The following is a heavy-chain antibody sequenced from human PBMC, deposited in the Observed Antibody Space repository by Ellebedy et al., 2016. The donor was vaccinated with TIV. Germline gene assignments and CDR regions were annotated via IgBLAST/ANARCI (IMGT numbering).Heavy chain of an antibody. Sequence: SETLSLTXTVSGASIITGDYYWTWFRQTPGKGLEWIGHIYPSGSIHYNPSLKSRLTMSVDTSKNHFSLTLKSVTAADTAVYFCAREEDYSCHSFDFWGQGTLVTVSS. D-gene: IGHD4-11*01. CDR2: IYPSGSI. V-gene: IGHV4-30-4*01. CDR1: GASIITGDYY. CDR3: AREEDYSCHSFDF. J-gene: IGHJ4*02.